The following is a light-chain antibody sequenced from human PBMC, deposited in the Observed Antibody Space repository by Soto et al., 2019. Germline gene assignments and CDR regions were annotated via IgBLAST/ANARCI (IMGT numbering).Light chain of an antibody. Sequence: EIVLTQSPGTLSLFPGERATLSCRASQAVNTRLAWYQHKPGQAPRLLIYLASNRAAGVPARFSGSGSGTEFTLTISGLQSEDFAVYFCQEYNNWSCTFGQGTKVDIK. CDR1: QAVNTR. J-gene: IGKJ2*02. CDR2: LAS. V-gene: IGKV3D-15*01. CDR3: QEYNNWSCT.